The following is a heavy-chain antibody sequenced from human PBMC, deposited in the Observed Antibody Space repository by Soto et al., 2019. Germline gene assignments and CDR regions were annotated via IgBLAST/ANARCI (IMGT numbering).Heavy chain of an antibody. CDR3: ARWPDGYYYYGMDV. J-gene: IGHJ6*02. Sequence: ASVKVSCKDSGYTFTSYDSNWVRQATGQGLEWMGWMNPNSGNTGYAQKFQGRVTMTRNTSISTAYMELSSLRSEDTAVYYCARWPDGYYYYGMDVWGQGTTVTVSS. CDR2: MNPNSGNT. V-gene: IGHV1-8*01. CDR1: GYTFTSYD.